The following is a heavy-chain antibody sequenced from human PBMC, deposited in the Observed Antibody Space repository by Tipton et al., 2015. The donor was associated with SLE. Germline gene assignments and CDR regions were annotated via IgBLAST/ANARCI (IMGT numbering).Heavy chain of an antibody. Sequence: TLSLTCTVSGGSISSSSYYWGWIRQPPGKGLEWIGSIYYSGSTYYNPSLKSRVTISVDTSKNQFSLNLRPVTAADTAVYYCARLSPLWFGEYNDYWGQGTLVTVTS. D-gene: IGHD3-10*01. CDR1: GGSISSSSYY. CDR3: ARLSPLWFGEYNDY. V-gene: IGHV4-39*01. CDR2: IYYSGST. J-gene: IGHJ4*02.